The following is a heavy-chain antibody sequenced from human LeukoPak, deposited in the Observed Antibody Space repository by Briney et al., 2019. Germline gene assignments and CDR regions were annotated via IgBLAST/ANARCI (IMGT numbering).Heavy chain of an antibody. CDR2: IYPGDSDT. Sequence: GESLKISCKGFGYNFISYWIGWVRQMPGKGLEWMGIIYPGDSDTRYSPSFQGQVTISADKPISTAYLQWRSLKASDSAMYCCARRIAGSGVDYWGQGTLVTVSS. CDR1: GYNFISYW. J-gene: IGHJ4*02. CDR3: ARRIAGSGVDY. D-gene: IGHD6-13*01. V-gene: IGHV5-51*01.